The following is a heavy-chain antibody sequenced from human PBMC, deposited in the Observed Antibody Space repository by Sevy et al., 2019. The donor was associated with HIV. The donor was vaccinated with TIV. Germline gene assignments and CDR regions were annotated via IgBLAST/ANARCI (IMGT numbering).Heavy chain of an antibody. J-gene: IGHJ3*02. Sequence: GGSLRLSCIGSGFSFSYYGIHWVRQSPGKGLDWVALISHDGINEYYADSVKGRFTISRDNSKNTLYLQMNSLRAEDTAVYYCAKEYYYDSSGSVGAFDIWGQGTMVTVSS. CDR2: ISHDGINE. D-gene: IGHD3-22*01. CDR3: AKEYYYDSSGSVGAFDI. V-gene: IGHV3-30*18. CDR1: GFSFSYYG.